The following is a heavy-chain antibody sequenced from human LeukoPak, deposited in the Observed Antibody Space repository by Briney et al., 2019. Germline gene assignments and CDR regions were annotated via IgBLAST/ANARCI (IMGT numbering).Heavy chain of an antibody. CDR3: ARGRGLNGPLSYVDY. CDR2: IWYDGSKT. V-gene: IGHV3-33*01. CDR1: GFSFSGYG. Sequence: PGGCLRLACAASGFSFSGYGMHWVRQAPGRGLEWVALIWYDGSKTYYGDSVKGRFTISRDNSKNTLCLQMNALRAEDTAVYYCARGRGLNGPLSYVDYWGQGTMVTVSS. J-gene: IGHJ4*02. D-gene: IGHD1-1*01.